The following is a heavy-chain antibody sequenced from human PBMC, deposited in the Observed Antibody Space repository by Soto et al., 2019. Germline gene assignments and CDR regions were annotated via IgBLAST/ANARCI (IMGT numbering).Heavy chain of an antibody. D-gene: IGHD3-16*02. CDR2: IYYSGST. Sequence: SETLSLTCTVSGGSISSGGYYWSWIRQHPGKGLEWIGYIYYSGSTYYNPSLKSRVTISVDTSKNQFSLKLSSVTAADTAVYYCAREASQRLGELSPPFDYWGQGTLVTVSS. J-gene: IGHJ4*02. CDR3: AREASQRLGELSPPFDY. V-gene: IGHV4-31*03. CDR1: GGSISSGGYY.